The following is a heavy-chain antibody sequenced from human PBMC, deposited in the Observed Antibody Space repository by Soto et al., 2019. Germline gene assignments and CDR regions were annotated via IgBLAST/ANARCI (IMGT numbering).Heavy chain of an antibody. J-gene: IGHJ5*02. CDR3: AKGVFGESANGWFDP. Sequence: GGSLRLSCAASGFTFSSYAMSWVRQAPGKGLEWVSAISGSGGSTYYADSVKGRFTISRENSKNTLYLQMNSLRAEDTAVYYCAKGVFGESANGWFDPWGQGTLVTVSS. V-gene: IGHV3-23*01. CDR1: GFTFSSYA. CDR2: ISGSGGST. D-gene: IGHD3-10*01.